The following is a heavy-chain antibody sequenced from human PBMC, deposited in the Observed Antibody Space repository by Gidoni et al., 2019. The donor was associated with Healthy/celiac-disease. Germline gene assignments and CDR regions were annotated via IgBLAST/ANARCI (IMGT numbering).Heavy chain of an antibody. CDR1: GGSISSSSYY. CDR3: ARAYYDFWSGYHGGNWFDP. D-gene: IGHD3-3*01. J-gene: IGHJ5*02. CDR2: IYYSGST. Sequence: QLQLQESGPGLVKPSETLSLHCTVSGGSISSSSYYWVWIRQPPGKGLEWIGSIYYSGSTNYNPSLKSRVTISVDTSKNQFSLKLSSVTAADTAVYYCARAYYDFWSGYHGGNWFDPWGQGTLVTVSS. V-gene: IGHV4-39*01.